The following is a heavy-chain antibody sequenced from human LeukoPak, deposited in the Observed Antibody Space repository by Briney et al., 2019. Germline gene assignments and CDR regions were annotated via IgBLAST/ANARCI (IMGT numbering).Heavy chain of an antibody. V-gene: IGHV4-30-4*01. D-gene: IGHD1-7*01. CDR3: ARLLAGTTKDYYHGMDV. CDR2: IYYSGST. CDR1: GDSISSGDYY. J-gene: IGHJ6*02. Sequence: SETLSLTCTVSGDSISSGDYYWSWIRQPPGKGLEWIGYIYYSGSTNYNPSLKSRVTISVDTSKNHFSLKLTSVTAADTAVYFCARLLAGTTKDYYHGMDVWGQGTTVTVSS.